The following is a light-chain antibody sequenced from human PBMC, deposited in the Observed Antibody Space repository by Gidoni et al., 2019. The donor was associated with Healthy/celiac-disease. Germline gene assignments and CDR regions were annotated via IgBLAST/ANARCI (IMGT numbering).Light chain of an antibody. CDR1: SSDVGGYNY. CDR3: SSYTSSSTLV. V-gene: IGLV2-14*01. Sequence: ALTQPASVSGSPGQSITISCTGTSSDVGGYNYVSWYQQHPGKAPKLMIYEVSNRPSGVSNRFSGSKSGNTASLTISGLQAEDEADYYCSSYTSSSTLVFGGGTKLTVL. J-gene: IGLJ3*02. CDR2: EVS.